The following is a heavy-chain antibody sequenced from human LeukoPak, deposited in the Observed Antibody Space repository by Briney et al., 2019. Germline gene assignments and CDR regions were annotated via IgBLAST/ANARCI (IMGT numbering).Heavy chain of an antibody. Sequence: SETLSLTCTVSGGSISSGGYYWSWIRQHPGKGLEWIGYIYYSGSTYYNPSLQSRVTISVHTSKRQFSLRLSSVPAADTAVYYCARSYYDSSGYYYFAGVHASYYFDYWGQGTLVTVSS. V-gene: IGHV4-31*03. CDR2: IYYSGST. D-gene: IGHD3-22*01. CDR1: GGSISSGGYY. CDR3: ARSYYDSSGYYYFAGVHASYYFDY. J-gene: IGHJ4*02.